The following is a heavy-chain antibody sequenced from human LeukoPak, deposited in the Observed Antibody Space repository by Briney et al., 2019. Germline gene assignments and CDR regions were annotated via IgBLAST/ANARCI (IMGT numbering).Heavy chain of an antibody. CDR3: AKGKVLRTSSGYFDY. V-gene: IGHV3-30*18. D-gene: IGHD3-10*01. CDR1: GFTFSSYD. J-gene: IGHJ4*02. Sequence: GGSLRLSCAASGFTFSSYDMHWVRQAPGKGLEWVAVISYDGSNKYYADSVKGRFTISRDNSKNTLYLQMNSLRAEDTAVYYCAKGKVLRTSSGYFDYWGQGTLVTVSS. CDR2: ISYDGSNK.